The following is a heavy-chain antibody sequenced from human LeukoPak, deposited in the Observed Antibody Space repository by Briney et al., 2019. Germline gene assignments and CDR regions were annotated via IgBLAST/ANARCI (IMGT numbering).Heavy chain of an antibody. V-gene: IGHV4-59*01. D-gene: IGHD1-26*01. CDR3: ARDRRGVGWFDP. CDR2: IYYSGST. J-gene: IGHJ5*02. CDR1: GGSFSGYY. Sequence: SETLSLTCAVSGGSFSGYYWTWIRQPPGKGLEWIGYIYYSGSTNYNPSLKSRVTISVDTSKNQFSLKLSSVTAADTAVYYCARDRRGVGWFDPWGQGTLVTVSS.